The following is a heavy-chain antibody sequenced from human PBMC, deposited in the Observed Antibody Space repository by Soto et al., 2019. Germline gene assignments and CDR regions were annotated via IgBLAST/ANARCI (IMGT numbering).Heavy chain of an antibody. J-gene: IGHJ5*02. D-gene: IGHD3-10*01. CDR3: ARASIRGVTSSP. CDR2: INGFSSNT. V-gene: IGHV1-18*04. Sequence: QVHLVQSGAEVRKPGASVKVSCKASGYTFTSYGISWVRQAPGQGLEWMVWINGFSSNTHYAENLQGRVTMTAVTVTSTAYMELRSLRSDDTAMYYCARASIRGVTSSPWGQGTLVTVSS. CDR1: GYTFTSYG.